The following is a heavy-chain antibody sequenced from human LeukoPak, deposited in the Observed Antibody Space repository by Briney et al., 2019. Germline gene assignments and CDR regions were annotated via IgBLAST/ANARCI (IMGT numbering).Heavy chain of an antibody. D-gene: IGHD2-2*01. Sequence: SVKVSCKASGGTFTNYAISWVRQAPGQRLEWMGGFIPVFGTAHYAQNFQGRVTITADESTSTVYLELSSLRSEDTAVYYCARDVDDVVVIPAAMDVWGQGTAVTVSS. CDR2: FIPVFGTA. CDR3: ARDVDDVVVIPAAMDV. V-gene: IGHV1-69*01. CDR1: GGTFTNYA. J-gene: IGHJ6*02.